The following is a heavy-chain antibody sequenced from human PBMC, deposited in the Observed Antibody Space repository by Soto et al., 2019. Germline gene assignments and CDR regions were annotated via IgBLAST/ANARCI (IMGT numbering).Heavy chain of an antibody. CDR3: ARDPAYYDSSGDAFDI. Sequence: QVQLMQSGAEVKKPGSSVKVSCKASGGTFISYTITWVRQAPGQGLEWMGGIIPVFGTTNYAQKFQGRVTITADESTRSAYMELSGLTSEDTAVYYCARDPAYYDSSGDAFDIWGQGTMVTVSS. V-gene: IGHV1-69*01. D-gene: IGHD3-22*01. CDR2: IIPVFGTT. CDR1: GGTFISYT. J-gene: IGHJ3*02.